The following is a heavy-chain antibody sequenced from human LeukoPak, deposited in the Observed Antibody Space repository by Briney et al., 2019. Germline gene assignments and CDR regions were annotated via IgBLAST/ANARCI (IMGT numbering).Heavy chain of an antibody. D-gene: IGHD3-10*01. CDR2: IYYSGST. J-gene: IGHJ4*02. CDR3: ARTRYYYNSRSYGAPYYFDY. V-gene: IGHV4-59*08. Sequence: PSETLSLTCTVSGGSLSSYYWSWIRQPPGKGLEWIGYIYYSGSTYYNPSLKSRVTISVDTSKNQFSLKLSSVTAADTAVYYCARTRYYYNSRSYGAPYYFDYWGQGTLVTVSS. CDR1: GGSLSSYY.